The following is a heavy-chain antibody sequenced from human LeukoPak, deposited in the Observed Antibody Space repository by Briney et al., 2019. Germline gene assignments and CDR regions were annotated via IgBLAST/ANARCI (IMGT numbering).Heavy chain of an antibody. J-gene: IGHJ4*02. V-gene: IGHV1-8*01. CDR1: GFTFSAYD. CDR3: ARVSQTPAYYYTSGYYYHGY. CDR2: MNPNSGNT. Sequence: ASVKVPCKASGFTFSAYDINWVRQAPGQGLEWMGWMNPNSGNTGFAQKFQGRVTMTRDTSINTAYMELSNLRSEDTAVNYCARVSQTPAYYYTSGYYYHGYWGQGTRVTVSS. D-gene: IGHD3-22*01.